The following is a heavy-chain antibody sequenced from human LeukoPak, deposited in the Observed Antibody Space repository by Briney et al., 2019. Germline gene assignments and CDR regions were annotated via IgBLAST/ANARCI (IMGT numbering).Heavy chain of an antibody. CDR3: AKDRPNYHESNGHYYRRNGDS. J-gene: IGHJ5*01. D-gene: IGHD3-22*01. CDR1: GFTFHNYA. V-gene: IGHV3-23*01. CDR2: ISSSGDIT. Sequence: SGGSLRLSCAASGFTFHNYAMSWVRQAPGQGLEWVSAISSSGDITFYADSVRGRFTTSRDNSRYTLYLPMNSLRAEDAAMYYCAKDRPNYHESNGHYYRRNGDSWGQGTLVTVSS.